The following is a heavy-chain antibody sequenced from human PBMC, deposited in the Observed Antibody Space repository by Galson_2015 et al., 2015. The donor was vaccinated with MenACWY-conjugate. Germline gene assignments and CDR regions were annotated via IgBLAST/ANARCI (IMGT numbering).Heavy chain of an antibody. CDR2: IYAGNGDT. V-gene: IGHV1-3*01. CDR1: GYTFTSFG. D-gene: IGHD3-10*02. CDR3: AKGPLTSVRGAGHCGS. Sequence: SVKVSCKASGYTFTSFGIHWVRQAPGLRLEWMGWIYAGNGDTQYSEKFQDRIIITRDTSATTAYMELNRLISEDTAVYYCAKGPLTSVRGAGHCGSWGQGTLVTVSA. J-gene: IGHJ4*02.